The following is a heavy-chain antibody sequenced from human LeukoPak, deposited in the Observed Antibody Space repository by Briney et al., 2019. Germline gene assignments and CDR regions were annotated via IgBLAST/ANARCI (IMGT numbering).Heavy chain of an antibody. CDR2: IIPIFGTA. Sequence: SVKVSCKASGYTFTSYYIHWMRQAPGQGLEWMGRIIPIFGTANYAQKFQGRVTITTDESTSTAYMELSSLRSEDTAVYYCARELYYYDSSGYYNDYWGQGTLVTVSS. CDR3: ARELYYYDSSGYYNDY. J-gene: IGHJ4*02. CDR1: GYTFTSYY. D-gene: IGHD3-22*01. V-gene: IGHV1-69*05.